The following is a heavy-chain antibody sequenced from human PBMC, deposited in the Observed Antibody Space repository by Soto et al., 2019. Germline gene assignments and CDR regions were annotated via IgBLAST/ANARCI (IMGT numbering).Heavy chain of an antibody. J-gene: IGHJ4*02. CDR1: GYIFNTYG. CDR3: TRGRTWGARDFDY. CDR2: ISAYNGHT. Sequence: QVQLVQSGGDVKRPGASVRVSCKASGYIFNTYGISWVRQAPGQGLEWMGWISAYNGHTDYAQKFQGRVTMTTDTSKNTISMELRGLRSDDTTVYYCTRGRTWGARDFDYWGQGTLVTVSS. D-gene: IGHD3-16*01. V-gene: IGHV1-18*01.